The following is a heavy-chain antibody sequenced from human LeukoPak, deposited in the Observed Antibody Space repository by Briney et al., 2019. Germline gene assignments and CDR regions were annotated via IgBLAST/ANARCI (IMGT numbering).Heavy chain of an antibody. J-gene: IGHJ5*02. Sequence: GESLKISCEASEDTFNNYWIAWVRQVPGKGLEWVGIIYPGDSDTRYSPSFQDHVTISADKSISTAYLQWSTLKASDTAIYYCAKVMDVERTPTWFDPWGQGTLVTVSS. CDR3: AKVMDVERTPTWFDP. V-gene: IGHV5-51*01. CDR2: IYPGDSDT. D-gene: IGHD2-2*03. CDR1: EDTFNNYW.